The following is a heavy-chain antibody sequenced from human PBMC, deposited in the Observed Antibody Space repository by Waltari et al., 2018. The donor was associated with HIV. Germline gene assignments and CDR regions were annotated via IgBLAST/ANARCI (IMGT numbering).Heavy chain of an antibody. CDR3: ARALWSGYYTPYYFDY. D-gene: IGHD3-3*01. CDR1: GYTLTSPG. J-gene: IGHJ4*02. CDR2: ISAYNGHT. V-gene: IGHV1-18*01. Sequence: QVQLVQPAAEVKKPGASVTLSCKASGYTLTSPGLRWVRQAPGQGLEWMGWISAYNGHTNYAQKLQGRVTMTTDTSTSTAYMDLRSLRSDDTAFYYCARALWSGYYTPYYFDYWGQGTLVTVSS.